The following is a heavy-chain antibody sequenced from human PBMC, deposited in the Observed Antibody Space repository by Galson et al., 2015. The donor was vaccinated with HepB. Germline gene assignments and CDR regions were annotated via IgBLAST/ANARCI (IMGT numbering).Heavy chain of an antibody. D-gene: IGHD4-17*01. CDR1: GASISSGGYY. J-gene: IGHJ3*02. CDR2: IYYSGST. CDR3: ARDATVTPGVFDI. Sequence: LTCTVSGASISSGGYYWNWIRQHPGKGLEWIGYIYYSGSTHYNPSLKSPVTISVDTSKNQFSLKLTSVTAADTAVYYCARDATVTPGVFDIWGRGTMVTVSS. V-gene: IGHV4-31*01.